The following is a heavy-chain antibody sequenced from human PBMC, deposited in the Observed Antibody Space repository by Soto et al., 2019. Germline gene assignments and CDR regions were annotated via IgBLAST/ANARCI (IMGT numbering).Heavy chain of an antibody. CDR2: IYHSGGT. CDR1: GDSITTPYY. V-gene: IGHV4-38-2*01. J-gene: IGHJ5*02. CDR3: AGWFGEPNTGSAP. D-gene: IGHD3-10*01. Sequence: SETLSLTCAVSGDSITTPYYWGWLRQRPGKGLEWIANIYHSGGTYYNPSLKSRATISIDTSKNQFSLRLTAVTAADTAVYFCAGWFGEPNTGSAPWGKGALSPSPQ.